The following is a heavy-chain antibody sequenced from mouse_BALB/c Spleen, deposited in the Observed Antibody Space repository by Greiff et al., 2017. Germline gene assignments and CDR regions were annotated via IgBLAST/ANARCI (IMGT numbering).Heavy chain of an antibody. J-gene: IGHJ4*01. CDR1: GYTFTNYW. Sequence: QVQLKESGAELVRPGTSVKISCKASGYTFTNYWLGWVKQRPGHGLEWIGDIYPGGGYTNYNEKFKGKATLTADKSSSTAYMQLSSLTSEDSAVYFCARSYGPLAMDYWGQGTSVTVSS. CDR2: IYPGGGYT. CDR3: ARSYGPLAMDY. D-gene: IGHD1-2*01. V-gene: IGHV1-63*01.